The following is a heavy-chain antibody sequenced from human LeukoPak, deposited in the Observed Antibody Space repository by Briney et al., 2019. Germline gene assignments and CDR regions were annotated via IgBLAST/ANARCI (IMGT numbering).Heavy chain of an antibody. V-gene: IGHV3-48*02. Sequence: GGSLRLSCAASGFTFSTYGINWVRQAPGKGLEWVSYISSGSDSIHYADSLKGRFTVSRDNAKNSLFLQMNSLRNEDTAVYYCARAEALLPYLYWGQGTLVTVSS. J-gene: IGHJ4*02. CDR1: GFTFSTYG. CDR2: ISSGSDSI. D-gene: IGHD2-15*01. CDR3: ARAEALLPYLY.